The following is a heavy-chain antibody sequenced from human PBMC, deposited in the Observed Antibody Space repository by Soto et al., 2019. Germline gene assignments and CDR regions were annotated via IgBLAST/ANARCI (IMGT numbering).Heavy chain of an antibody. D-gene: IGHD2-15*01. CDR1: GGSISSYY. V-gene: IGHV4-59*08. J-gene: IGHJ4*02. Sequence: PSETLSLTCTVSGGSISSYYWSWIRQPPGKGLEWIGYIYYSGSTNYNPSLKSRVTISVDTSKNQFSLKLSSVTAADTAVYYCAIAWRGYCSGGSCYPRLDYWGQGTLVTVS. CDR3: AIAWRGYCSGGSCYPRLDY. CDR2: IYYSGST.